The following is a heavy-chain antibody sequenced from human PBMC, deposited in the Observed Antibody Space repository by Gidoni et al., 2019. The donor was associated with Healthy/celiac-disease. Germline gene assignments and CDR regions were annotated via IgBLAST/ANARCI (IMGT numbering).Heavy chain of an antibody. D-gene: IGHD1-7*01. V-gene: IGHV3-23*01. Sequence: EVQLLEPGGGLVQPGGSLRLSCAASGFPFSSSAMSWVRQAPGKGLEWVSAISGSGGSTYDADSVKGRFTISRDNSKNTLYLQMNSLRAEDTAVYYCARTGTPRNYYYYMDVWGKGTTVTVSS. J-gene: IGHJ6*03. CDR2: ISGSGGST. CDR1: GFPFSSSA. CDR3: ARTGTPRNYYYYMDV.